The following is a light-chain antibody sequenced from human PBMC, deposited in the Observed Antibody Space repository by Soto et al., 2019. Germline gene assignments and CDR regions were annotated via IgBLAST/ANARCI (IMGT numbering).Light chain of an antibody. CDR2: TAS. V-gene: IGKV1-39*01. J-gene: IGKJ2*01. CDR3: QQSYSTPGYT. Sequence: DIPMTQSPSSLSASVGDRVTITCRASQTISRYLNWYQQKPGKAPKLLIHTASSLQSGVPSRFSGSGSGTDFTLTISSLQPEDFATYYCQQSYSTPGYTFGQGTKLEIK. CDR1: QTISRY.